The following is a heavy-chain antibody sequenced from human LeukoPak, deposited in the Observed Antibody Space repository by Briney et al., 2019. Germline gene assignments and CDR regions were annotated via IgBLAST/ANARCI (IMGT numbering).Heavy chain of an antibody. V-gene: IGHV3-23*01. CDR3: TKSHAEFGDYEEHDAFEI. J-gene: IGHJ3*02. Sequence: PGGSLRLSCAASVFTLSSYSMSWVRQARWKGREWVSAISGSGGSTYYADSVKGRFTISRDNSKNTLYLQMNSLRPEDTAMYYCTKSHAEFGDYEEHDAFEIWGQGTMVTVSS. D-gene: IGHD4-17*01. CDR1: VFTLSSYS. CDR2: ISGSGGST.